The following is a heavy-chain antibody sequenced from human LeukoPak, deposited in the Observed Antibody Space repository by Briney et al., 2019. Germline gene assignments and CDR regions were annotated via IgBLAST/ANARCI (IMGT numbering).Heavy chain of an antibody. V-gene: IGHV4-34*01. Sequence: PSETLSLTCAVCGVSFSGYYWSWICQPPGKGLEWIGEINHSGSTNYNPSLKSRVTISVDMSKNQFSLKLSSVTDADTAVYYCARGPPAKPGTGYYYGMDVWGQGTTVTVSS. D-gene: IGHD2-2*01. CDR3: ARGPPAKPGTGYYYGMDV. J-gene: IGHJ6*02. CDR1: GVSFSGYY. CDR2: INHSGST.